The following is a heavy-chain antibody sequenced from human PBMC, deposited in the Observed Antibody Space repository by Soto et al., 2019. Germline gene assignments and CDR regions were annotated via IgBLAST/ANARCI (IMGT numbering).Heavy chain of an antibody. D-gene: IGHD6-25*01. Sequence: EVQLVESGGGLIQPGGSLRLSCAASGFSFNTYAMNWVRQAPGKGLEWISYISSSSSRIYYADSVKGRFTLSRDNAKNSLYLKMNSLRAADTAVYYCASDPGIAAAGMDYWGQGTLVTVSS. V-gene: IGHV3-48*04. CDR1: GFSFNTYA. J-gene: IGHJ4*02. CDR3: ASDPGIAAAGMDY. CDR2: ISSSSSRI.